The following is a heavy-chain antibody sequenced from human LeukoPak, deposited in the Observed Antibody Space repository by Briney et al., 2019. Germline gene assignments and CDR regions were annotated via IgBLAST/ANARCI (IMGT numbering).Heavy chain of an antibody. Sequence: ASVKVSCKASGYTFTGYYMHWVRQAPGQGLEWMGWINPNSGGTNYAQKFQGRVTMTRDTSISTAYMELSRLRSDDTAVYYCSIARYCSSTSCYFPHYYYYMDVWGKGTTVTVS. CDR2: INPNSGGT. J-gene: IGHJ6*03. V-gene: IGHV1-2*02. CDR1: GYTFTGYY. D-gene: IGHD2-2*01. CDR3: SIARYCSSTSCYFPHYYYYMDV.